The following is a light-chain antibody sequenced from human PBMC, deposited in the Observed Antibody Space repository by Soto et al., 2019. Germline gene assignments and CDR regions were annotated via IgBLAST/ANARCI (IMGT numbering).Light chain of an antibody. CDR2: EAS. CDR1: QSVRNN. V-gene: IGKV3-15*01. CDR3: QQYNNYMYN. J-gene: IGKJ2*01. Sequence: ELVMSQSPATLSVSPGERATLSCRASQSVRNNVAWYQHKPGQAPRLPIYEASTRATGVPVRLSGGASGTEFTLDVRSVQSEDFAVKFCQQYNNYMYNFGQGTKLEI.